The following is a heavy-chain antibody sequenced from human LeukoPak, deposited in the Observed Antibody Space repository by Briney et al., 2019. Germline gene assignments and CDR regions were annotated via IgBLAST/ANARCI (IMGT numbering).Heavy chain of an antibody. V-gene: IGHV3-74*01. CDR3: ARGSSGYDPFDY. Sequence: GGSLRLSCAASGFTLSSYWMHWVRQAPGKGLVWVSRINGDGSSTSYADSVKGRFTISRDNAKNTLYLQMNSLRAEDTAVYYCARGSSGYDPFDYWGQGTLVTVSS. J-gene: IGHJ4*02. CDR2: INGDGSST. CDR1: GFTLSSYW. D-gene: IGHD5-12*01.